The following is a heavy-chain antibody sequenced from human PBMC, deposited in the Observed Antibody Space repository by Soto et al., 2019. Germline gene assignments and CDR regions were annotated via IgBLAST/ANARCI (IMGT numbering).Heavy chain of an antibody. D-gene: IGHD3-10*01. V-gene: IGHV1-24*01. Sequence: ASVKVSCKVSGYTLTELSMHWVRQAPGKGLEWMGGFDPEDGETIYAQKFQGRVTMTEDTSTDTAYMELSSLRSEDTAVYYCATDLWKFGWPYYFDYWGQGTLVTVSS. CDR2: FDPEDGET. CDR3: ATDLWKFGWPYYFDY. CDR1: GYTLTELS. J-gene: IGHJ4*02.